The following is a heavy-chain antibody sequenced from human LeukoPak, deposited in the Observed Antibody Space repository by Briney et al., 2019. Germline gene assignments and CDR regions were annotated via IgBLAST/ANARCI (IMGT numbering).Heavy chain of an antibody. V-gene: IGHV4-59*08. Sequence: SETLSLTCTVSGGSISSYYWSWIRQPPGKGLEWIGYIYYSGSTNYNPSLKSRVTISVDTSKNQFSLKLSSVTAADTAVYYCARHSKHDYYYGMDVWGQGTTVTVSS. D-gene: IGHD2-21*01. J-gene: IGHJ6*02. CDR3: ARHSKHDYYYGMDV. CDR1: GGSISSYY. CDR2: IYYSGST.